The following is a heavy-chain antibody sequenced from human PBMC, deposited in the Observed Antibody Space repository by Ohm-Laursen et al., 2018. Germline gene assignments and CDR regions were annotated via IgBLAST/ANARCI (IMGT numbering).Heavy chain of an antibody. Sequence: SLRLSCAASGFTVSSNYMSWVRQAPGKGLEWVSYISSSSSTIYYADSVKGRFTISRDNAKNSLYLQMNSLRAEDTAVYYCARDLERELFDYWGQGTLVTVSS. CDR2: ISSSSSTI. CDR1: GFTVSSNY. D-gene: IGHD1-1*01. V-gene: IGHV3-48*01. J-gene: IGHJ4*02. CDR3: ARDLERELFDY.